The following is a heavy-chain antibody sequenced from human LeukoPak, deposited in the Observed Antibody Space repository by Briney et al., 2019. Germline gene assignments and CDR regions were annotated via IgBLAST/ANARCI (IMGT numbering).Heavy chain of an antibody. CDR3: ARGGDYGDYQGT. Sequence: PGGSLRLSCAASGFTFSYYNMNWVRQAPGKGLEWISYIRNDGGSIYYAHSVRGRFTISRDNAKSSLYLQMNSLGAEDTAVYYCARGGDYGDYQGTWGQGTLVTVSS. CDR1: GFTFSYYN. J-gene: IGHJ5*02. V-gene: IGHV3-48*01. CDR2: IRNDGGSI. D-gene: IGHD4-17*01.